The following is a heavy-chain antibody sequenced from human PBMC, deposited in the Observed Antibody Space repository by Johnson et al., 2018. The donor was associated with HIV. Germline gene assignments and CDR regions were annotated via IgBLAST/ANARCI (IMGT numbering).Heavy chain of an antibody. CDR2: ISSSGSTV. CDR3: AREGIGYGSYVDAFDI. J-gene: IGHJ3*02. CDR1: GFTFSSYE. Sequence: EVHLVESGGGLVQPGGSLRLSCAASGFTFSSYEMNWVRQAPGKGLEWVSYISSSGSTVYYADSVKGRFTISRDNAKNSLCLQMNSRRAEDTAVYYCAREGIGYGSYVDAFDIWGQGTMVTV. D-gene: IGHD2-15*01. V-gene: IGHV3-48*03.